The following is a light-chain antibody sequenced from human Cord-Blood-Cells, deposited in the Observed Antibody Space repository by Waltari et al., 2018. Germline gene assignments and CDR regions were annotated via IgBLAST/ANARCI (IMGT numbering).Light chain of an antibody. Sequence: ESVLTQSPGTLSLAPGQRATPACRASQSVSSSYLAWYQQKPGQAPRLLIYGASSRATGSPDRFSGSGSGTDFTLTISRLEPEDFAVYYCQQYGSSPRTFGQGTKVEIK. CDR1: QSVSSSY. CDR3: QQYGSSPRT. J-gene: IGKJ1*01. V-gene: IGKV3-20*01. CDR2: GAS.